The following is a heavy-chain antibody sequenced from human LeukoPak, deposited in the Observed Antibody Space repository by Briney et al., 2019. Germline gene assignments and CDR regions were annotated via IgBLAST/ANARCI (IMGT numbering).Heavy chain of an antibody. CDR2: IDASGGST. CDR3: AKENYYYGSGSPL. CDR1: GFTFSSYA. V-gene: IGHV3-23*01. D-gene: IGHD3-10*01. Sequence: GGSLRLSCAASGFTFSSYAMSWVRQAPGKGLEWVSSIDASGGSTYYADSVKGRFTISRDNSKNTLFLQMSSLRAEDTAVYYCAKENYYYGSGSPLWGQGTLVTVSS. J-gene: IGHJ4*02.